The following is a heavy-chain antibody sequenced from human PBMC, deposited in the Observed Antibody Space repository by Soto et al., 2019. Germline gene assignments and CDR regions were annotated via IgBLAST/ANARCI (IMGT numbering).Heavy chain of an antibody. CDR3: IPSPRTVSFDS. D-gene: IGHD4-4*01. CDR1: GFNFSGSA. J-gene: IGHJ4*02. CDR2: IRSKSNHYAT. V-gene: IGHV3-73*02. Sequence: EVQLVESGGGLVQPGGSLKLSCTTSGFNFSGSAMHWVRQASGKGLEWVGRIRSKSNHYATVYAASVSGRFTISRDDSKNTAYLQVNSLKTEDTAVYYCIPSPRTVSFDSWGQGTLVTVSS.